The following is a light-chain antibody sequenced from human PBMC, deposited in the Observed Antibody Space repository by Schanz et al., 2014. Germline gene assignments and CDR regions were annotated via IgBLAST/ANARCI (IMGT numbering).Light chain of an antibody. V-gene: IGLV2-14*02. CDR3: AAWDDSLNGLVV. J-gene: IGLJ2*01. CDR2: EGS. CDR1: SSDVGSYNL. Sequence: QSALTQPASVSGSPGQSITISCTGTSSDVGSYNLVSWYQQHPGKAPKLIIYEGSNRPSGVPDRFSGSKSGTSASLAISGLQSEDEADYYCAAWDDSLNGLVVFGGGTKLTVL.